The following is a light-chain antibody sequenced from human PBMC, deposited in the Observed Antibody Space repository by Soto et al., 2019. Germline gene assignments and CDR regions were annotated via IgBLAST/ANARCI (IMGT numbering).Light chain of an antibody. Sequence: QSVLTQPASVSGSPGQSITISCAGTSSDVDGYTYVSWYQQHPGKAPKLMIYDVSNRPSGVSNRFSGSKSGNTASLTISGLQAEDEADYYCTSYTSSSTPYVFGGGTKVTVL. CDR1: SSDVDGYTY. J-gene: IGLJ1*01. CDR2: DVS. CDR3: TSYTSSSTPYV. V-gene: IGLV2-14*01.